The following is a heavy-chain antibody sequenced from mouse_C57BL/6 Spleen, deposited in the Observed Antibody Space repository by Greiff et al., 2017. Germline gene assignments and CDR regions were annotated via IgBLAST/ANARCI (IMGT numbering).Heavy chain of an antibody. V-gene: IGHV1-81*01. CDR3: ARGGLDSSGPYYFAY. D-gene: IGHD3-2*02. Sequence: QVQLQQSGAELARPGASVTLSCKASGYTFTSYGISWVKQRTGQGLEWIGEIYPRSGNTYYNEKFKGKATLTADKSSSTAYMELRSLTSEDSAVYFCARGGLDSSGPYYFAYWGQGTTLTVSS. CDR1: GYTFTSYG. J-gene: IGHJ2*01. CDR2: IYPRSGNT.